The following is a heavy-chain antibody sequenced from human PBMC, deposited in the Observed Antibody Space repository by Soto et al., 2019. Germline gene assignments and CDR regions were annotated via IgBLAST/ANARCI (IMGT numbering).Heavy chain of an antibody. D-gene: IGHD6-6*01. V-gene: IGHV4-59*01. CDR2: IYYSGST. CDR3: ARYSSSSENY. J-gene: IGHJ4*02. Sequence: QVQLQESGPGLVKPSETLSLTCTVSGGSISSYYWSWIRQPPGKGLEWIGYIYYSGSTNYNPSLKSRVTISVDTSKNQFSLKLSSVTAADTAVYYCARYSSSSENYWGQGTLVTVSS. CDR1: GGSISSYY.